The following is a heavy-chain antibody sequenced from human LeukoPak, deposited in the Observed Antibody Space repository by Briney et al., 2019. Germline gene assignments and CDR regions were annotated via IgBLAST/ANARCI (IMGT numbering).Heavy chain of an antibody. CDR2: INTITGNP. CDR1: GYTFTSFA. CDR3: ARGPRMGLSGWYLRTPLLAPFDY. Sequence: ASVKVSCKASGYTFTSFAMNWVRQAPGQGPEWMGWINTITGNPTYAQGFTGRFVFSLDTSVSTAYLQISSLKTEDTAVYYCARGPRMGLSGWYLRTPLLAPFDYWGQGTLVTVSS. V-gene: IGHV7-4-1*02. D-gene: IGHD6-19*01. J-gene: IGHJ4*02.